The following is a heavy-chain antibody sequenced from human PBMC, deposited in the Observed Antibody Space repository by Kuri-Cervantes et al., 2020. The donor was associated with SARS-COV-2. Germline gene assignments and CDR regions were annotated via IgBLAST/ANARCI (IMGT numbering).Heavy chain of an antibody. V-gene: IGHV1-18*01. D-gene: IGHD2-2*01. J-gene: IGHJ4*02. CDR3: ARGGVVPEVSFDY. CDR1: GYTFTSYG. CDR2: ISAYNGNT. Sequence: GGSLRLSCKASGYTFTSYGISWVRQAPGQGLEWMGWISAYNGNTNYAQKLQGRVTITRNTSISTAYMELSSLRSEDTAVYYCARGGVVPEVSFDYWGQGTLVTVSS.